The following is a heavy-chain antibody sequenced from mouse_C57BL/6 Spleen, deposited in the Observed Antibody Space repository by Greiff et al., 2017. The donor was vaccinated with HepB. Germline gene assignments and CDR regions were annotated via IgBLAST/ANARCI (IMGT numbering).Heavy chain of an antibody. CDR2: IDPETGGT. CDR3: TGWDY. Sequence: QVQLKESGAELVRPGASVTLSCKASGYTFTDYEMHWVKQTPVHGLEWIGAIDPETGGTAYNQKFKGKAILTADKSSSTAYMELRSLTSEDSAVYYCTGWDYWGQGTTLTVSS. CDR1: GYTFTDYE. V-gene: IGHV1-15*01. D-gene: IGHD3-3*01. J-gene: IGHJ2*01.